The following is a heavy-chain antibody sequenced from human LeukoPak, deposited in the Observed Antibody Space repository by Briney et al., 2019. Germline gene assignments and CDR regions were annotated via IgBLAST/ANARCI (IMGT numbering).Heavy chain of an antibody. CDR3: ATARGSPWYFDL. Sequence: PGGSLRLSCAASGFTFSSYSMNWVRQAPGKGLEWVSYISSSSSTIYYADSVKGRFTISRDNSKNTLYLQMNSLRAEDTAVYYCATARGSPWYFDLWGRGTLVTVSS. J-gene: IGHJ2*01. CDR1: GFTFSSYS. V-gene: IGHV3-48*01. CDR2: ISSSSSTI. D-gene: IGHD3-16*01.